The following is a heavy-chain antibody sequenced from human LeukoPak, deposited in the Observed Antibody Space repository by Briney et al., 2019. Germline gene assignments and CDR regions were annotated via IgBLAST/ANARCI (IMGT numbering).Heavy chain of an antibody. D-gene: IGHD3-3*01. J-gene: IGHJ6*03. CDR2: SIAIFGTA. CDR3: ARVYDFWSGHMDV. V-gene: IGHV1-69*01. CDR1: GGTLSSYA. Sequence: SVKVSCKASGGTLSSYAISWVRQAPGQGVECRGGSIAIFGTANYAQKLQGRVTITADESTSTAYMELSSLRSEDTAVYYCARVYDFWSGHMDVWGKGTTVTVSS.